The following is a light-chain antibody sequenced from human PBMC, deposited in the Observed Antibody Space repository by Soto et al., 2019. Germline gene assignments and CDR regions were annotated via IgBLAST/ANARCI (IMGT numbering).Light chain of an antibody. Sequence: QSLLTQPAPLSGASGQSVTLSCTGTRSEFGAYNFVSWYQQHPGKAPKLMIYDVSNRPSGVSNRFSGSKSGNTASLTISGLQAEDEADYYCSSYTSSSTPYVFGTGTKVTVL. V-gene: IGLV2-14*01. CDR1: RSEFGAYNF. J-gene: IGLJ1*01. CDR2: DVS. CDR3: SSYTSSSTPYV.